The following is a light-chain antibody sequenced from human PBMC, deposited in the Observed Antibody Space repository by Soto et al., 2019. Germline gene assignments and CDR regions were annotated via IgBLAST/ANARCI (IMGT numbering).Light chain of an antibody. V-gene: IGLV1-40*01. CDR3: QTFDTSLSAYV. CDR2: DNS. CDR1: STNIGAGYA. J-gene: IGLJ1*01. Sequence: QSVLTQPPSVSGAPGQRVTISCTGSSTNIGAGYAVHWYQHLPGTAPKVLIYDNSNRPSGVPDRFSGSKSGTSASLAIAGLRAEDDADDYYQTFDTSLSAYVFGTGTKVTVL.